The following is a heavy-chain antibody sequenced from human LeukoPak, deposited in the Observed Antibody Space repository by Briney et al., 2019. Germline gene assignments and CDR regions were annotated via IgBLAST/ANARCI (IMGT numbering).Heavy chain of an antibody. Sequence: VESLKISCKGSRYSFTNSWIAAVRQLPRNCLDWMKIIYPTDSDTTYSASFQGQVTHSADKSISTAYLQWSSLQGSDTAMYYWASHNYYDSRGCDYWSQGTLVTVSS. V-gene: IGHV5-51*01. CDR2: IYPTDSDT. CDR3: ASHNYYDSRGCDY. D-gene: IGHD3-22*01. J-gene: IGHJ4*02. CDR1: RYSFTNSW.